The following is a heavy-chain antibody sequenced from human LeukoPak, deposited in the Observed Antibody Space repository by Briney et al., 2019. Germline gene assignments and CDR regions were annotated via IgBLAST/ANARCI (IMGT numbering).Heavy chain of an antibody. J-gene: IGHJ3*01. V-gene: IGHV4-30-4*01. CDR2: IYYSGST. CDR3: AGEERGRAAVTGIRWYAFDV. Sequence: SETLSLTCTVSGGSVSSGDAYWSWIRRPPGKGLEWVGYIYYSGSTYYNPSLKSRVTILVDMSENQVSLHLSSVTAADTAVYFCAGEERGRAAVTGIRWYAFDVWGQGTRVTVSS. D-gene: IGHD2-21*02. CDR1: GGSVSSGDAY.